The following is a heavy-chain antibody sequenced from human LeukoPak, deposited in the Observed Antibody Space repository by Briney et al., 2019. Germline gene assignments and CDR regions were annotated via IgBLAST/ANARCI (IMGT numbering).Heavy chain of an antibody. Sequence: GRSLRLSCAASGFTFSSYGMHWVRQAPGKGLEWVAVTWYDGRNKYYADSVKGRFTISRDNSKNTLYLQMSSLRAEDTAVYYCAKGAGNFDWSYHDYWGQGTLVTVSS. D-gene: IGHD3-9*01. V-gene: IGHV3-33*06. CDR3: AKGAGNFDWSYHDY. CDR2: TWYDGRNK. J-gene: IGHJ4*02. CDR1: GFTFSSYG.